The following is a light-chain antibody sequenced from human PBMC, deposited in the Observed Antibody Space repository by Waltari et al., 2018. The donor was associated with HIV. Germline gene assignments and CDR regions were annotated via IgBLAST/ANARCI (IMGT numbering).Light chain of an antibody. V-gene: IGLV1-47*01. CDR3: AAWDDSLSGWV. Sequence: QSALTQPPSTSGTPGQTVTIPCSGSSSNIGDNYVSWSQQLPGTAPKPLIYRNSQPPSGVRDRFSGSESGTSASLAINDLRSEDEAEYHCAAWDDSLSGWVFGGGTNLTVL. CDR2: RNS. J-gene: IGLJ3*02. CDR1: SSNIGDNY.